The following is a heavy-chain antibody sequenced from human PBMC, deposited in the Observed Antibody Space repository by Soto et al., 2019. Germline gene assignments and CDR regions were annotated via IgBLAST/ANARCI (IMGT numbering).Heavy chain of an antibody. V-gene: IGHV1-69*01. CDR1: GGTFSSYA. CDR3: AREAGYSSGSIDY. CDR2: IIPIFGTA. D-gene: IGHD6-19*01. Sequence: LVIVPCKASGGTFSSYAISWVRQAHGQGLEWMGGIIPIFGTANYAQKFQGRVTITADESTSTAYMELSSLRSEDTAVYYCAREAGYSSGSIDYWGQGPLVTVS. J-gene: IGHJ4*02.